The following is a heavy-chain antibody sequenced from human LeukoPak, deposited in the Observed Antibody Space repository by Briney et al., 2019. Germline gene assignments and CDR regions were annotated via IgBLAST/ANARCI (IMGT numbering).Heavy chain of an antibody. Sequence: GGSLRLSCAASGFTFSNYWMHWVRQGPGKGPVWVSRLNEDGSFTSYAASVMGRFTISRDNARNSLYLQMYSLRAEDTAIYYCASDLSGARDSWGQGTLVTVSS. CDR2: LNEDGSFT. J-gene: IGHJ4*02. D-gene: IGHD1-26*01. CDR3: ASDLSGARDS. CDR1: GFTFSNYW. V-gene: IGHV3-74*01.